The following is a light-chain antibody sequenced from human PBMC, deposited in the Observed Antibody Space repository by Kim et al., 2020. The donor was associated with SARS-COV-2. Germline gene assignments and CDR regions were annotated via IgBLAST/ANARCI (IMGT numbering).Light chain of an antibody. J-gene: IGKJ2*01. CDR2: SVS. Sequence: STGERATLACRASQSVCSICLAWYQQKSGQDPRLLIYSVSTRATGIPDRFSGSGSGTDFTLTISRLEPEDSAMYYCQQYSIRPPYTFGQGTKLEI. V-gene: IGKV3-20*01. CDR3: QQYSIRPPYT. CDR1: QSVCSIC.